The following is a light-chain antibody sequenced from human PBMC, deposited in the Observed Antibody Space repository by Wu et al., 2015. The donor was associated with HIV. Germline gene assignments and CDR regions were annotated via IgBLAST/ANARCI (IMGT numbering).Light chain of an antibody. CDR2: DAS. J-gene: IGKJ1*01. V-gene: IGKV3-11*01. CDR3: QQRSNWPWT. CDR1: ESIDSS. Sequence: EVVLTQSPDTLSLSPGERATLSCRATESIDSSLAWYQQRPGQAPRLLIYDASNRAAGVPARFSGSASGTDFTLTINNLEPEDFAVYYCQQRSNWPWTFGQGTKVEIK.